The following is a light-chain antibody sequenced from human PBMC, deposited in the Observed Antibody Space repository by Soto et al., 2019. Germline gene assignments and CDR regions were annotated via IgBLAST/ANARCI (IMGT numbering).Light chain of an antibody. V-gene: IGLV6-57*04. CDR3: QSYDSSNHVV. J-gene: IGLJ2*01. CDR2: EDN. CDR1: SGSIASNY. Sequence: NFMLTQPHSVSKSPGKTVTISCTRSSGSIASNYVQWYQQRPGSAPTTVIYEDNQRPSGVPDRFSGSIDSSSNSASLTISGLKTEDEADYYCQSYDSSNHVVFGGGTKVTV.